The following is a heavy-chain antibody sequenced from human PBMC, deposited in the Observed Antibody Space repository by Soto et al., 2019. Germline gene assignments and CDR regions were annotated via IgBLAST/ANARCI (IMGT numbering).Heavy chain of an antibody. CDR2: IYYSGST. D-gene: IGHD3-22*01. Sequence: QVQLQESGPGLVKPSQTLSLTCTVSGGSISSGDYYWSWIRQPPGKGLEWIGYIYYSGSTYYNPSLKSRVTVSVDTRKNHSSLKLSSVAAADTAVYYCARGHCGGYYDSSGYYTADYWGQGTLVTVSS. J-gene: IGHJ4*02. CDR3: ARGHCGGYYDSSGYYTADY. CDR1: GGSISSGDYY. V-gene: IGHV4-30-4*01.